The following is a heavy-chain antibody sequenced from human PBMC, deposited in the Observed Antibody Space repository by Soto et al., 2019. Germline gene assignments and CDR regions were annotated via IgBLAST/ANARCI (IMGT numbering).Heavy chain of an antibody. J-gene: IGHJ5*02. CDR2: IYTSGST. D-gene: IGHD6-13*01. Sequence: PSETLSLTCTVSGGSISSYYWSWIRQPAGKGLEWIGRIYTSGSTNYNPSLKSRVTMSVDTSKNQFSLKLSSVTAADTAVYYCARDFGSSWYQGNWFDPWGQGTLVTVSS. CDR3: ARDFGSSWYQGNWFDP. V-gene: IGHV4-4*07. CDR1: GGSISSYY.